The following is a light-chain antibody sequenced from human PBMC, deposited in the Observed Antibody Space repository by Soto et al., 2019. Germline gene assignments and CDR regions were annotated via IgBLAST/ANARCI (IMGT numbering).Light chain of an antibody. CDR3: QQYKSWFWV. Sequence: EIVMTQSPATLSVSAGERATLSCRASQSVSSNLAWYQQKPGQAPRLLIYGASTRATGIPARFSGSGSGTEFTLTISSLQSEDFAVYFCQQYKSWFWVFGQGTKVDI. J-gene: IGKJ1*01. CDR1: QSVSSN. V-gene: IGKV3-15*01. CDR2: GAS.